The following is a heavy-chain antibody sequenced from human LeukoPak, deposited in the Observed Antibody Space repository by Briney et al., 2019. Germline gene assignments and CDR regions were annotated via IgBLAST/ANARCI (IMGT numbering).Heavy chain of an antibody. V-gene: IGHV3-15*01. CDR2: IKAKTDGGTI. CDR1: GFIFSNAW. CDR3: ATGSASYYGIDY. D-gene: IGHD1-26*01. Sequence: KSGGSLRLSCAASGFIFSNAWMSWVRQAPGKGLECVGRIKAKTDGGTINYAAPVKGRFTISRDDSKDTLYLQMNSLKIEDSAVYYCATGSASYYGIDYWGQGTLVTVSS. J-gene: IGHJ4*02.